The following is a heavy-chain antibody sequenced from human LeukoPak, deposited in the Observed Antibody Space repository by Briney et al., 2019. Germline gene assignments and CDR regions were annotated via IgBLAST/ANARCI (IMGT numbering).Heavy chain of an antibody. CDR3: ARGIVVVAQLGYYYYYMDV. CDR1: GSSLSSGSYY. V-gene: IGHV4-61*02. J-gene: IGHJ6*03. CDR2: IYTSGST. D-gene: IGHD2-15*01. Sequence: SETLSLTCTVSGSSLSSGSYYWRWIRQPAGKGLEWVGRIYTSGSTNYNPSLKSRVTISVDTSKNQFSLKLSSVTAADTAVYYCARGIVVVAQLGYYYYYMDVWGKGTTVTISS.